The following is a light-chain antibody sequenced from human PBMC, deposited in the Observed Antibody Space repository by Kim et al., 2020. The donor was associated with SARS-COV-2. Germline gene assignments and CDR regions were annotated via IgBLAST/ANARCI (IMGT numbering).Light chain of an antibody. CDR2: AAS. CDR1: QDVSSQ. J-gene: IGKJ2*01. CDR3: QQTDTFPYT. Sequence: ASVGDRVTIAWRASQDVSSQVAWYQQKPGNAPKLLIYAASSLQSGVSPRFSGSRSGTEFTLTITSLQPEDFATYYCQQTDTFPYTFGLGTKLEI. V-gene: IGKV1-12*01.